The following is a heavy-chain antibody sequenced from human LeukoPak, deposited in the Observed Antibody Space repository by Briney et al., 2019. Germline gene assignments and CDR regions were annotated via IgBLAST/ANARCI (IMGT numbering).Heavy chain of an antibody. CDR1: GGSISSSCYY. V-gene: IGHV4-39*07. J-gene: IGHJ4*02. Sequence: SSETLSLTCTVSGGSISSSCYYWGWIRQPPGKGLEWIGSIYYSGSTYYNPSLKSRVTISVDTSKNQFSLKLSSVTAADTAVYYCARRARGNRAYYFDYWGQGTLVTVSS. CDR3: ARRARGNRAYYFDY. D-gene: IGHD1-14*01. CDR2: IYYSGST.